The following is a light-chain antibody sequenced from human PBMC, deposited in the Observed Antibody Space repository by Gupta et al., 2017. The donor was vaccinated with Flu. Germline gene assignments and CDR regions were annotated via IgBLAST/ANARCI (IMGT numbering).Light chain of an antibody. Sequence: QSALTHSAHVSGFSGQSIPISCPGPSSDGGGYNYVPWYQQHPDKAPKLMISEVTNRPSEVSNRFSGSKFGNTASLTNTGLYPEDEPDYYCSSYTSSSTQVFGTGTRVTVL. J-gene: IGLJ1*01. CDR3: SSYTSSSTQV. CDR1: SSDGGGYNY. V-gene: IGLV2-14*01. CDR2: EVT.